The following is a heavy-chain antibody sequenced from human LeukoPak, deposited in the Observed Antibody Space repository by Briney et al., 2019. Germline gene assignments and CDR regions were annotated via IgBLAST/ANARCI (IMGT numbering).Heavy chain of an antibody. CDR2: IYYSGST. Sequence: SQTLSLTCTVSGGSISSGGYYWSWIRQHPGKGLEWIGYIYYSGSTYYNPSLKSRVTISVDTSKNQFSLKLSSVTAADTAVYYCARVPTGDGYYYYYGMDVWGQGTTVTVSS. J-gene: IGHJ6*02. CDR1: GGSISSGGYY. V-gene: IGHV4-31*03. CDR3: ARVPTGDGYYYYYGMDV. D-gene: IGHD7-27*01.